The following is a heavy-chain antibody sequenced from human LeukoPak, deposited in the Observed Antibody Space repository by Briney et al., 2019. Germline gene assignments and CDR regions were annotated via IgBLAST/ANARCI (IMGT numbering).Heavy chain of an antibody. CDR1: WCSFSSYI. CDR3: AKEYGGGWKLIGV. V-gene: IGHV3-23*01. D-gene: IGHD6-19*01. CDR2: IGQIGDIT. J-gene: IGHJ6*02. Sequence: EALGLSGAAAWCSFSSYIMGWVRAAPGKGLEWVWVIGQIGDITYSADSVKGRFTLSRDNSKNTLYLQMNSLRAEDTAVYYCAKEYGGGWKLIGVWGQGTTVTVSS.